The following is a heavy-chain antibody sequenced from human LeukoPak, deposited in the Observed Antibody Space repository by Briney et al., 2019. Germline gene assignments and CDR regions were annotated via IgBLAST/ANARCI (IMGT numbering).Heavy chain of an antibody. CDR1: GGSISSSYYY. CDR3: ARGVEDIVVVVAATGPNWFDP. V-gene: IGHV4-39*07. CDR2: IYYSGST. Sequence: SETLSLTCTVSGGSISSSYYYWGWIRQPPGKGLEWIGSIYYSGSTYYNPSLKSRVTISVDTSKNQFSLKLSSVTAADTAVYYCARGVEDIVVVVAATGPNWFDPWGQGTLVTVSP. J-gene: IGHJ5*02. D-gene: IGHD2-15*01.